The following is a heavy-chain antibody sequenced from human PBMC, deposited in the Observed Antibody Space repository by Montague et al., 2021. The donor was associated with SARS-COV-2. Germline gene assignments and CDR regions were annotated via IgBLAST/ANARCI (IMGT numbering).Heavy chain of an antibody. J-gene: IGHJ3*01. CDR1: GGSISSSNYY. CDR2: IYYGGST. Sequence: SETLSLTCSVSGGSISSSNYYWGWIRQPPGKGLEWIGSIYYGGSTYYNPSLKSRFTIPVDSPKNHFSLNLTSVTAADTAVYYCARHKDVSGWYEDAFDVWGPGTTVIVSS. CDR3: ARHKDVSGWYEDAFDV. V-gene: IGHV4-39*02. D-gene: IGHD6-19*01.